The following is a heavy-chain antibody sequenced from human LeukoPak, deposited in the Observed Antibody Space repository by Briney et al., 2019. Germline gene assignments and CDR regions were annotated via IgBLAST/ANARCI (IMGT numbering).Heavy chain of an antibody. D-gene: IGHD6-19*01. J-gene: IGHJ4*02. V-gene: IGHV3-23*01. CDR2: ISGSGSST. Sequence: GGSLRLSCAASGFTFSSYAMSWVRQAPGKGLEWVSAISGSGSSTYYADSVKGRFTISRDNSKNTLYLQMNSLRAEDTAVYYCARSSGWGPFDYWGQGTLVTVSS. CDR3: ARSSGWGPFDY. CDR1: GFTFSSYA.